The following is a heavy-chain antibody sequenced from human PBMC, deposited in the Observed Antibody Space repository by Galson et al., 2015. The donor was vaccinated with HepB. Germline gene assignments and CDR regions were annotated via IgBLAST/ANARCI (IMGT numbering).Heavy chain of an antibody. CDR2: ISWNSGSI. CDR3: AKGGDIGVQLEPHFDP. J-gene: IGHJ5*02. D-gene: IGHD1-1*01. V-gene: IGHV3-9*01. Sequence: SLRLSCAASGFTFDDYAMHWVRQAPGKGLEWVSGISWNSGSIGYADSVKGRFTISRDNAKNSLYLQMNSLRAEDTALYYCAKGGDIGVQLEPHFDPWGQGTLVTVSS. CDR1: GFTFDDYA.